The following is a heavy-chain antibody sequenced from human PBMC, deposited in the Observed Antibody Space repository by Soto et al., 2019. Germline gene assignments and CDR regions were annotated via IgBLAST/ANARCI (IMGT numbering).Heavy chain of an antibody. J-gene: IGHJ4*02. D-gene: IGHD6-19*01. Sequence: SETLSLTCIVSNSSVNNRYYWGLIRQPPGKGLEWIASIYNSGSTHYNPSLKSRATISVDTSNNQFSLRLSSVTAADTAVYYCARNTSGRYFDCWGQGTLVTVS. V-gene: IGHV4-38-2*02. CDR1: NSSVNNRYY. CDR3: ARNTSGRYFDC. CDR2: IYNSGST.